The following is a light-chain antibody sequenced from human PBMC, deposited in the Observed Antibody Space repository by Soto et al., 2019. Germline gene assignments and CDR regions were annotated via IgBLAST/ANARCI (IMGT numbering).Light chain of an antibody. J-gene: IGLJ1*01. V-gene: IGLV2-8*01. Sequence: QSAPTQPPSASGSPGQSVTISCTGTKNDIGVYDFVSWYQHHPGKAPRLIIYEVVQRPSGVPDRFSGSKSGNTASLTVSGLQAADEGDYFCKSYAGSNTYVFGSGTKVTVL. CDR1: KNDIGVYDF. CDR3: KSYAGSNTYV. CDR2: EVV.